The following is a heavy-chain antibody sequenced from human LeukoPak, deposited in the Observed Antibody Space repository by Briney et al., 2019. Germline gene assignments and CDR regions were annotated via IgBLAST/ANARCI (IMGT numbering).Heavy chain of an antibody. CDR1: GFTFDDYA. V-gene: IGHV3-9*01. Sequence: LSGRSLRLTCAASGFTFDDYAMHWLRQPPGKGLEWVSGTSWNSGSICYPASVKSRFTISRDNAKKSLYLQMNSLRAEDTALYYCAKDISSGWYPYYYFDMDGWGQGITVTVS. CDR3: AKDISSGWYPYYYFDMDG. J-gene: IGHJ6*02. D-gene: IGHD6-19*01. CDR2: TSWNSGSI.